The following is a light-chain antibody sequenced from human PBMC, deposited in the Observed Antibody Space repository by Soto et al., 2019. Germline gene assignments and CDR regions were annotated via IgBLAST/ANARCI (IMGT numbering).Light chain of an antibody. J-gene: IGKJ5*01. CDR3: QQYGSSPSIT. CDR2: GAS. Sequence: EIVLTQSPGTLSLSPGGRATLSCRASQSVSTNYLAWYQQKPGRAPRLLIYGASSRVTGIPGRFSGSGSGTDFTLTISRLDPEDFAVYYCQQYGSSPSITFGQGTRLEIK. CDR1: QSVSTNY. V-gene: IGKV3-20*01.